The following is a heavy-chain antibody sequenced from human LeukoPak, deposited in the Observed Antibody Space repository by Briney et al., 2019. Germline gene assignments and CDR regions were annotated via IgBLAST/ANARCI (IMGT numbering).Heavy chain of an antibody. J-gene: IGHJ6*03. CDR2: INHSGGT. CDR1: GGSFSGYF. CDR3: ARRDYYYYYMDV. Sequence: TSETLSLTCAVYGGSFSGYFWSWIRQPPGKGLEWIGEINHSGGTDYNPSLKSRITISTDTSKNQFSLQLSSVTAADTAVYYCARRDYYYYYMDVWGKGTTVTVSS. V-gene: IGHV4-34*01.